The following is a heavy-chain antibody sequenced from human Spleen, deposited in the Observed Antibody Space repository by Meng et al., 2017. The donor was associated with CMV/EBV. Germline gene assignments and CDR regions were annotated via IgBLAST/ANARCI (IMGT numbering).Heavy chain of an antibody. J-gene: IGHJ6*02. CDR3: ARDAGSYGMDV. V-gene: IGHV4-39*07. D-gene: IGHD2-15*01. CDR2: IYSSGTM. CDR1: GGSISSSNYY. Sequence: SETLSLTCTVSGGSISSSNYYWGWIRQRPGKGLEWIASIYSSGTMYFNPSLKSRVTISVDTSKNQFSLKLSSVTAADTAVYYCARDAGSYGMDVWGQGTTVTVSS.